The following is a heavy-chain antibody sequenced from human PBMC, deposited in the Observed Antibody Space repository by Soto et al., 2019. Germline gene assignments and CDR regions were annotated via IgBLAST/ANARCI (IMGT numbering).Heavy chain of an antibody. V-gene: IGHV3-30*18. Sequence: QVQLVESGGGVVQPGRSLRLSCAASGFTFSSYGMHWVRQAPGKGLEWVAVISYDGSTKYYADSVKGRVTISRDNSKNTLYLQMNSLRVEDTAVYYCAKGFGELPLDYWGQGTLVTVSS. CDR3: AKGFGELPLDY. D-gene: IGHD3-10*01. CDR1: GFTFSSYG. J-gene: IGHJ4*02. CDR2: ISYDGSTK.